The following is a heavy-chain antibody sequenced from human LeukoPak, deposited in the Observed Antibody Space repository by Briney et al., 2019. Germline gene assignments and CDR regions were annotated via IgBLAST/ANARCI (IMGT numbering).Heavy chain of an antibody. Sequence: GGSLRLSCTASGFTFSRYAMMWLRQAPGKGLEWVAAIATDATLYADSVKGRFTISRDNSKNTVYLQMSSLRVEDTALYYCARDPNGDYIGAFEIWGQGTMVTASS. J-gene: IGHJ3*02. CDR1: GFTFSRYA. CDR3: ARDPNGDYIGAFEI. D-gene: IGHD4-17*01. V-gene: IGHV3-23*01. CDR2: IATDAT.